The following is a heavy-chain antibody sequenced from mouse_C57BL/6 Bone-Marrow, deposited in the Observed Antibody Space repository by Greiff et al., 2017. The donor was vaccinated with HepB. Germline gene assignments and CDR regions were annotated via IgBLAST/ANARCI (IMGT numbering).Heavy chain of an antibody. CDR1: GFTFSSYA. V-gene: IGHV5-4*03. D-gene: IGHD1-1*01. CDR3: ARSHYYYGSSYWFAY. J-gene: IGHJ3*01. CDR2: ISDGGSYT. Sequence: EVKLVESGGGLVKPGGSLKLSCAASGFTFSSYAMSWVRQTPEKRLEWVATISDGGSYTYYPDNVKGRFTISRDNAKNNLYLQMSHLKSEDTAMYYCARSHYYYGSSYWFAYWGQGTLVTVSA.